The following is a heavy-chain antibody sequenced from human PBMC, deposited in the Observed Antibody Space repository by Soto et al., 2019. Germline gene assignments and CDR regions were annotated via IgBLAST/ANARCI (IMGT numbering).Heavy chain of an antibody. CDR3: ARVSYGMDV. V-gene: IGHV4-31*03. J-gene: IGHJ6*02. CDR2: IYYSGSS. Sequence: SLSPTCTVSGDSISSDGYYWSWMRQHPGKGLEWIGYIYYSGSSYYNPSLKSRVTISVDASKNQFSLKVSSVTAADTAVYYCARVSYGMDVWGQGTTVTVSS. CDR1: GDSISSDGYY.